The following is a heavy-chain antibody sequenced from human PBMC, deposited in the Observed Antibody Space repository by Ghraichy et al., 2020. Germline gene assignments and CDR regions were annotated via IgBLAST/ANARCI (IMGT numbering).Heavy chain of an antibody. CDR2: IYYSGST. CDR1: GGSISSSTYY. Sequence: SETLSLTCTVSGGSISSSTYYWGWIRQPPGKGLEWIGSIYYSGSTYYNPSLKSRVTISVDTSKNQFSLKLSSVTAADTAIYYCARHFKTIAASNLDYWGQGTLVTVSS. J-gene: IGHJ4*02. CDR3: ARHFKTIAASNLDY. D-gene: IGHD6-6*01. V-gene: IGHV4-39*01.